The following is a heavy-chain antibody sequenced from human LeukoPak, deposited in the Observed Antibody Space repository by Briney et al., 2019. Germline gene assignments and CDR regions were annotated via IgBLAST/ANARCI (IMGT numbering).Heavy chain of an antibody. D-gene: IGHD2-2*02. CDR1: GFTFSNAW. CDR3: TTEIPGGED. J-gene: IGHJ4*02. V-gene: IGHV3-15*01. Sequence: GGSLRLSCAASGFTFSNAWMSWVRQAPGKGLEWVGRIKGKTDGGTTDYAAPVKGRFTISRDDSKNTLYLQMNSLKTEDTAVYYCTTEIPGGEDWGQGTLVTVSS. CDR2: IKGKTDGGTT.